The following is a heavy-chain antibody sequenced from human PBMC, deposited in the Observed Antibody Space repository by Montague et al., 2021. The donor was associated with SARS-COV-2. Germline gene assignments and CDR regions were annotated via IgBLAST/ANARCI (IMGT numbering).Heavy chain of an antibody. CDR3: ARQVRYYDWRADY. CDR2: TGST. Sequence: TGSTYYNPSLKSRATIFVDTSNSQFSLKLTSVTAADTAVYYCARQVRYYDWRADYWGQGTLVSVSS. D-gene: IGHD3-9*01. V-gene: IGHV4-39*07. J-gene: IGHJ4*02.